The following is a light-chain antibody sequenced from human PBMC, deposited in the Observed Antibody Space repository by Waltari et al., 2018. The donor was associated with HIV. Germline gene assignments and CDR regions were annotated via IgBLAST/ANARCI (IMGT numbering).Light chain of an antibody. CDR3: QTWDTGIQV. CDR1: SASRTYV. J-gene: IGLJ3*02. CDR2: LKSDYSD. V-gene: IGLV4-69*01. Sequence: QLVLTQSPSASAPLGASVRITWPMSSASRTYVVAWHQQRPGKGPGFLMRLKSDYSDIRGYGVPDRFSVSSSGAERYLTISSLQSEDEADYYCQTWDTGIQVFGGGTKLTVV.